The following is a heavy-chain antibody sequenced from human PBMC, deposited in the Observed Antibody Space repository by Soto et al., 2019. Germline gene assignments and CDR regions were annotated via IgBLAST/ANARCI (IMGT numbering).Heavy chain of an antibody. CDR2: ISDDGHNE. V-gene: IGHV3-30*18. CDR1: QLTFKNYA. J-gene: IGHJ6*02. Sequence: QVQLVESGGGVVQPGRSLSLSCAASQLTFKNYAMHWVRQAPGKGLEWVAVISDDGHNEYYADSVRGRFTISRDNSKSTVDLHMNSLRVDDTAGYYCAKDLNVKTYVPYGMDVWGQGTTVTVSS. CDR3: AKDLNVKTYVPYGMDV. D-gene: IGHD3-10*02.